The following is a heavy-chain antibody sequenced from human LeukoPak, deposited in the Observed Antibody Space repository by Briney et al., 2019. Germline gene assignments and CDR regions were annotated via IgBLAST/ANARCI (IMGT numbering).Heavy chain of an antibody. CDR1: GGSVSSGSYY. J-gene: IGHJ4*02. D-gene: IGHD5-24*01. V-gene: IGHV4-61*01. Sequence: PSETLSLTCTVSGGSVSSGSYYWSWIRQPPGKGLEWIGYIYYSGSTNYNPSLKSRVTISVDTSKNQFSLKLSSVTAADTAVYYCARGVRDGYNFFDYWGQGTLVTVSS. CDR3: ARGVRDGYNFFDY. CDR2: IYYSGST.